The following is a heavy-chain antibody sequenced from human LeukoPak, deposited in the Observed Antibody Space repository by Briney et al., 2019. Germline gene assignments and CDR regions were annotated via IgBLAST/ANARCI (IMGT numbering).Heavy chain of an antibody. CDR1: VGTFSTYA. V-gene: IGHV1-69*13. J-gene: IGHJ4*02. D-gene: IGHD6-13*01. CDR2: IIPMVGTA. CDR3: ARPVLSGAAAADFDY. Sequence: ASVKVSCKASVGTFSTYAIRWVRQAPGQGREWGGVIIPMVGTATHAQRFQGRVPITADQSTSTAYMELSSLRSEDTAVYYCARPVLSGAAAADFDYWGQGTLVTVSS.